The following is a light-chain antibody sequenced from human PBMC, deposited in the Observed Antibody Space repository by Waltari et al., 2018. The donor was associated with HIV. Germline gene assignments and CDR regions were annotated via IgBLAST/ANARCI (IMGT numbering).Light chain of an antibody. CDR3: QKSNANPWT. Sequence: DIQVTQSPSSLSASVGDRVTISCRTSQDISNFLVWYQQKPGKVPSLLIFGASTLHSGVPSRFSGSGSVTDFTLTITSLQPEDAATYYCQKSNANPWTFGPGTKVEIK. J-gene: IGKJ1*01. V-gene: IGKV1-27*01. CDR2: GAS. CDR1: QDISNF.